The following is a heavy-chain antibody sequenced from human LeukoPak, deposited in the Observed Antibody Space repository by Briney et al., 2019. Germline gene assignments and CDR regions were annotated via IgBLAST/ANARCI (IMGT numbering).Heavy chain of an antibody. CDR3: AREYGGNPGLFGY. Sequence: ASVKVSCKASGYTFTGYYMHWVRQAPGQGLEWMGRINPNSGGTNYAQKFQGRVTMTRDTSISTAYMELRSLRSDDTAVYYCAREYGGNPGLFGYWGQGTLVTVSS. CDR1: GYTFTGYY. J-gene: IGHJ4*02. V-gene: IGHV1-2*06. D-gene: IGHD4-23*01. CDR2: INPNSGGT.